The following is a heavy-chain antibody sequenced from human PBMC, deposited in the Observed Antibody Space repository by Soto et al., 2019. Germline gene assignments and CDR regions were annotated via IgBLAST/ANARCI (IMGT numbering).Heavy chain of an antibody. V-gene: IGHV3-74*01. D-gene: IGHD6-19*01. CDR1: GFTSSSYW. CDR2: ISGDGSDT. J-gene: IGHJ4*02. CDR3: VRGSKGWCGMDY. Sequence: EVQLVESGGGFVEPGGSLRLSCAVSGFTSSSYWLYWVRQAPGRGLVWVSRISGDGSDTNYEDSVKGRFTISKDNAKNTFYLKRTGRGGEDTAMFYCVRGSKGWCGMDYWGQGPLVTVSS.